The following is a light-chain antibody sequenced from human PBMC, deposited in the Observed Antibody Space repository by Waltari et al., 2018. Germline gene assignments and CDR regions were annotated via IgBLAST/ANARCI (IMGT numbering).Light chain of an antibody. V-gene: IGKV1-5*03. CDR2: KAS. CDR1: QRITSW. Sequence: DIQMTQSPSTLSASVGDRVTITCRASQRITSWLAWYQQIPGKPPKLLIYKASTLESGVPSRFSGSGSGTEFTLTIGSLQPDDFATYYCQQYNSYPWTFGHGTKVELK. CDR3: QQYNSYPWT. J-gene: IGKJ1*01.